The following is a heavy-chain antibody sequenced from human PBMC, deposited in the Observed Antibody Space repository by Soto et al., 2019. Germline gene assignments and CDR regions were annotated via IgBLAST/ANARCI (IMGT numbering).Heavy chain of an antibody. CDR3: VIPLSDFWSGYDK. D-gene: IGHD3-3*01. V-gene: IGHV3-11*04. CDR2: ISSSGSTI. J-gene: IGHJ4*02. CDR1: GFTFSDYY. Sequence: GGSLRFSCAASGFTFSDYYMSWIRQAPGKGLEWVSYISSSGSTIYYADSVKGRFTISRDNSKNTLYLQMSSLRAEDTAVYYCVIPLSDFWSGYDKWGQGTPVTVSS.